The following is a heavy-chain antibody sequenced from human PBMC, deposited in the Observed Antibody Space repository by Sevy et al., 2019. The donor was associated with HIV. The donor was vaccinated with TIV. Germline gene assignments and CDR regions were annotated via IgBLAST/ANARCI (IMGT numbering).Heavy chain of an antibody. Sequence: GSLRLSCAASGFSFSDYYMGWVRQAPGKGLEWVANIKQDGSHRYYVDSVKGRFTISRDNAKNSVYLQMNRLRVDDTAVYYCARELWPGDYWGQGTLVTVSS. CDR2: IKQDGSHR. CDR1: GFSFSDYY. J-gene: IGHJ4*02. V-gene: IGHV3-7*01. CDR3: ARELWPGDY. D-gene: IGHD2-21*01.